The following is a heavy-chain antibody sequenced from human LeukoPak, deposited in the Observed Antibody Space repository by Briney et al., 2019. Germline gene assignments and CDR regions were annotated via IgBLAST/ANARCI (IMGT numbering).Heavy chain of an antibody. CDR1: GFSFNNYW. J-gene: IGHJ6*03. Sequence: GGSLRLFCAASGFSFNNYWMGWVRQAPGKGLVWVSNIKSDGSITNYADSVKGRSTISRDNAKNTVYLEMNSLRAEDTAVYYCGTDNYYKVDVWGKGTTVTVSS. CDR2: IKSDGSIT. V-gene: IGHV3-74*01. CDR3: GTDNYYKVDV.